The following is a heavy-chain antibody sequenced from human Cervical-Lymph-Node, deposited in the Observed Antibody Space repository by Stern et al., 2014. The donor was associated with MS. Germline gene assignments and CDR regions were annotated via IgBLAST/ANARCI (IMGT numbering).Heavy chain of an antibody. J-gene: IGHJ3*02. CDR1: GFTLSDRY. CDR2: IRDKANGGTT. CDR3: ARDKGGPGAFEI. V-gene: IGHV3-72*01. Sequence: EVQLVESGGGLVQPGGSLRLSCAASGFTLSDRYMDWVRQSPGKGLEWVGRIRDKANGGTTEYAASVKGRFTISRDDSKNSLYLQMNSLLTEDTAVYYCARDKGGPGAFEIWGQGTVVAASS.